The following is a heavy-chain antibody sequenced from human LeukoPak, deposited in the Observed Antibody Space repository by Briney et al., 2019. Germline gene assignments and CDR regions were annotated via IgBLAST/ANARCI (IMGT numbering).Heavy chain of an antibody. CDR1: GGSFSGYY. Sequence: ETLSLTCAVYGGSFSGYYWSWVRQAPGKGLEWVSAISGSGGSTYYADSVKGRFTISRDNSKNTLYLQMNSLRAEDTAVYYCARGSYRPPDYFDYWGQGTLVTVSS. V-gene: IGHV3-23*01. J-gene: IGHJ4*02. D-gene: IGHD3-16*02. CDR2: ISGSGGST. CDR3: ARGSYRPPDYFDY.